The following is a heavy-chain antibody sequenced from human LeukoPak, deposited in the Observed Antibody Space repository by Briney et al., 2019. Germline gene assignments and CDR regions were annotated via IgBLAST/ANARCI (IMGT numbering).Heavy chain of an antibody. D-gene: IGHD6-6*01. CDR2: ISYDGSNK. J-gene: IGHJ6*02. Sequence: GGSLRLSCAASGFTFSDYYMSWIRQAPGKGLEWVAVISYDGSNKYYADSVKGRFTIPRDNSKNTLYLQMNSLRAEDTAVYYCAKDRFVRIAARLYYYYYGMDVWGQGTTVTVSS. V-gene: IGHV3-30*18. CDR1: GFTFSDYY. CDR3: AKDRFVRIAARLYYYYYGMDV.